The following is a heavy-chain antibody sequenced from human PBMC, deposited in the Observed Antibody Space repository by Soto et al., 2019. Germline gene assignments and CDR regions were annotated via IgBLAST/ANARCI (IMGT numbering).Heavy chain of an antibody. CDR2: IDPSDSYT. Sequence: GESLKISCKGSGYTFSNYWISWVRQMSGKGLEWMARIDPSDSYTNYSPSFQGHVTISADKSISTAYLQWSSLKASDTAMYCCARHSSGSYPFYYGMGVWGQGTTVTSP. V-gene: IGHV5-10-1*01. J-gene: IGHJ6*02. D-gene: IGHD1-26*01. CDR1: GYTFSNYW. CDR3: ARHSSGSYPFYYGMGV.